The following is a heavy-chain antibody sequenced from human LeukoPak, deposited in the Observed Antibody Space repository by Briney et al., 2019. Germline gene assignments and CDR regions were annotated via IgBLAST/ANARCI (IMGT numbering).Heavy chain of an antibody. Sequence: SQTLSLTCAISGDSVSSKSVAWNWIRQSPSRGLEWLGRTYYRSKWYNDYAVSVKSRITINPDTSKNQFSLQLNSVTPEDTAVYYCARAGYSSGWPYDYWGQGTLVTVSS. J-gene: IGHJ4*02. CDR3: ARAGYSSGWPYDY. D-gene: IGHD6-19*01. CDR2: TYYRSKWYN. CDR1: GDSVSSKSVA. V-gene: IGHV6-1*01.